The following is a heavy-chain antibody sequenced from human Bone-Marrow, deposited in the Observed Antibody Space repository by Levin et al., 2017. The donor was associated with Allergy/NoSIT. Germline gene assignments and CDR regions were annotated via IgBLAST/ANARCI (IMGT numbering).Heavy chain of an antibody. J-gene: IGHJ5*02. Sequence: GESLKISCTVSGFNFSIYGMHWVRQGPGKGLEWVAGIWYDGSNKHYADSAKGRFSISRDNSKNTLYLQMTSLRAEDTAVYYCARGHYDMTWWFDPWGQGTLVTVSS. V-gene: IGHV3-33*01. CDR2: IWYDGSNK. CDR3: ARGHYDMTWWFDP. D-gene: IGHD3-9*01. CDR1: GFNFSIYG.